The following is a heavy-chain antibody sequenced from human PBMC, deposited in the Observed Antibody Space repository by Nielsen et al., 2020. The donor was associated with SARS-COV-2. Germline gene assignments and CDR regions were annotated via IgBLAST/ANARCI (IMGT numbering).Heavy chain of an antibody. CDR2: ISSSSSTI. CDR3: ARDMEMATINYYYYMDV. Sequence: WIRQPPGKGLEWVSYISSSSSTIYYADSVKGQFTISRDNAKNSLYLQMNSLRDEDTAVYYCARDMEMATINYYYYMDVWGKGTTVTVSS. D-gene: IGHD5-24*01. J-gene: IGHJ6*03. V-gene: IGHV3-48*02.